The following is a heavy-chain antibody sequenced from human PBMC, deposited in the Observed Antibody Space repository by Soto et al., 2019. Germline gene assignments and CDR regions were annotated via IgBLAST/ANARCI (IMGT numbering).Heavy chain of an antibody. CDR2: ISSTTNYI. Sequence: AGSLKLSCAACRFTFTRYSMNWVRQAPGKGLEWVSSISSTTNYIYYGDSMKGRFTISRDNAKNSLYLEMNSLRAEDTAVYYCARESEDLTSNFDYWGQGTLVTVSS. J-gene: IGHJ4*02. CDR3: ARESEDLTSNFDY. V-gene: IGHV3-21*06. CDR1: RFTFTRYS.